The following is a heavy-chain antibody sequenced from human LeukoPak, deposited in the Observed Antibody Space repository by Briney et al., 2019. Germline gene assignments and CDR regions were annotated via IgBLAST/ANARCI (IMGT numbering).Heavy chain of an antibody. V-gene: IGHV4-38-2*02. J-gene: IGHJ4*02. D-gene: IGHD6-13*01. CDR2: IYHSGST. Sequence: PSETLSLTCTVSGYSINNGYYWGWIRQPPGKGLEWIGSIYHSGSTYYNPSLRSRVTISVDTSKSQFFLKLSSVTAADTAVYYCARVETEGSSWYGVHYFDYWGQGTQVTVSS. CDR1: GYSINNGYY. CDR3: ARVETEGSSWYGVHYFDY.